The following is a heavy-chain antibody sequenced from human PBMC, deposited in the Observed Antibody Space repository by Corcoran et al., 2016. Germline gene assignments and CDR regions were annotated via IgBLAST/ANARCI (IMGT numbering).Heavy chain of an antibody. V-gene: IGHV3-33*01. CDR3: ARDRDYYDSSGYYYSFDY. CDR2: IWDDGSNK. Sequence: QVQLVESGGGVVQPGRSLRLSCAASGFTFSSYGMHWVRQAPGKGLEWVAVIWDDGSNKYYADSVKGRFTISRDNSKNTMYLQMNSLRAEDTAVYYCARDRDYYDSSGYYYSFDYWGQGTLVTVSS. D-gene: IGHD3-22*01. J-gene: IGHJ4*02. CDR1: GFTFSSYG.